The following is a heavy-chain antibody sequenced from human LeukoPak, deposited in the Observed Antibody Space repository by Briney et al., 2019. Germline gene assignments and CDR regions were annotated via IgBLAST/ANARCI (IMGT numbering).Heavy chain of an antibody. CDR3: ARDLYSFGGITIFGVVPY. CDR2: MNPNSGNT. V-gene: IGHV1-8*01. Sequence: ASVKVSCKASGYTFTSYDINWVRQATGQGLEWMGCMNPNSGNTGYAQKFQGRVTMTRNTSISTAYMELSSLRSEDTAVYYCARDLYSFGGITIFGVVPYWGQGTLVTVSS. D-gene: IGHD3-3*01. J-gene: IGHJ4*02. CDR1: GYTFTSYD.